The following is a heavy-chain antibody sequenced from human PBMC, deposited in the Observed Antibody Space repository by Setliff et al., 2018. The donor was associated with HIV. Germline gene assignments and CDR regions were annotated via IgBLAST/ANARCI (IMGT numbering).Heavy chain of an antibody. D-gene: IGHD3-3*01. V-gene: IGHV4-59*01. J-gene: IGHJ4*02. CDR1: GLSMSYNY. CDR3: ASEKKAWSVSDFFYEY. CDR2: VHYSGST. Sequence: PSETLSLTCTVSGLSMSYNYWTWIRQSPGKGLEWIGYVHYSGSTRYNPSLKSRVTISVDTSKKKFSLKLTSMTATDTAVYYCASEKKAWSVSDFFYEYWGQGVPVTVSS.